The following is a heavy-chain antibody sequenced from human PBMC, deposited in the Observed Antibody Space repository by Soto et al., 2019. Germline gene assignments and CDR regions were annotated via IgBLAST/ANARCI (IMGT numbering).Heavy chain of an antibody. CDR1: GFTFSSYA. CDR3: AKDVGRRYYDSSGYSYFDY. CDR2: ISGSGGST. V-gene: IGHV3-23*01. Sequence: GGSLRLSCAASGFTFSSYAMSWVRQAPGKGLEWVSAISGSGGSTYYADSGKGRFTISRDSSKNTLYLQMNSLSAEDTAVYYCAKDVGRRYYDSSGYSYFDYWGQGTLVTVSS. D-gene: IGHD3-22*01. J-gene: IGHJ4*02.